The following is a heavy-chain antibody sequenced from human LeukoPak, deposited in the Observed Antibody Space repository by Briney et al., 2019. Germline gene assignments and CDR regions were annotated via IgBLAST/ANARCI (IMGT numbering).Heavy chain of an antibody. CDR2: IYHSGST. V-gene: IGHV4-4*02. CDR1: GGSISSSNW. D-gene: IGHD1-7*01. Sequence: SETLSLTCAVSGGSISSSNWWSWVRQPPGKGLEWIGEIYHSGSTDYNPSLKSRVTISVDKSKNQFSLKLSSVTAADTAVYYCARTPPSGTTSRWFDPWGQGTLVTVSS. J-gene: IGHJ5*02. CDR3: ARTPPSGTTSRWFDP.